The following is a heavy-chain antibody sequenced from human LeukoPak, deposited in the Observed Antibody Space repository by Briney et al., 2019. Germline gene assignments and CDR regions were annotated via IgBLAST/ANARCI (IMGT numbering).Heavy chain of an antibody. Sequence: MASETLSLTCTVSGGYIRSYYWSWIRQPPGKGLEWIGYIYYSGSTNYNPSLKSRVTISVDTSKKQLSLKLSSVTAADTAVYYCARVYYSSSYDYWYFDLWGRGTLVTVSS. D-gene: IGHD6-13*01. CDR1: GGYIRSYY. CDR2: IYYSGST. V-gene: IGHV4-59*01. J-gene: IGHJ2*01. CDR3: ARVYYSSSYDYWYFDL.